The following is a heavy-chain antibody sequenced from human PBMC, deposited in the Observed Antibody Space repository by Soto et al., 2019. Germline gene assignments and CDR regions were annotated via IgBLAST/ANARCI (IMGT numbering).Heavy chain of an antibody. J-gene: IGHJ6*03. D-gene: IGHD3-3*01. CDR1: GFTFDDYG. Sequence: GGSLRLSCAASGFTFDDYGMSWVRQAPGKGLEWVSGINWNGGSTGYADSVKGRFTISRDNAKNSRYLQMNSLRAEDTALYHCVRVGRFLEWSHYYYMDVWGKGTTVTVSS. V-gene: IGHV3-20*01. CDR2: INWNGGST. CDR3: VRVGRFLEWSHYYYMDV.